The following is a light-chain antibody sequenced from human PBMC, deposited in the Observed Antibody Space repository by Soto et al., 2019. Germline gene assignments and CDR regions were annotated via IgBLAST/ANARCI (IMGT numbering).Light chain of an antibody. CDR2: DAS. V-gene: IGKV3-11*01. CDR1: QSVSTY. J-gene: IGKJ1*01. Sequence: EIVLTQSPATLSLSPGERATLSCRVSQSVSTYLAWYQQKPGQAPRLLIFDASNRATDIPARFSGSGSGTDFTLTISSLEPEDFAVYYCQQRSSWPRTFGQGTKVEFK. CDR3: QQRSSWPRT.